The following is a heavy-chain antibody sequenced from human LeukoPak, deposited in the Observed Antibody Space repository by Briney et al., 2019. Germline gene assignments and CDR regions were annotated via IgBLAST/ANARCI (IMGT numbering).Heavy chain of an antibody. CDR1: GYTFTSYY. CDR3: ASLHWDIVVVPAAITKGTVDY. J-gene: IGHJ4*02. Sequence: ASVKVSCKASGYTFTSYYMHWVQQAPGQGLEWMGIINPSGGSTSYAHKFQGRVTMTRDTSTSTVYMELSSLRSEDTAVYYCASLHWDIVVVPAAITKGTVDYWGQGTLVTVSS. V-gene: IGHV1-46*03. CDR2: INPSGGST. D-gene: IGHD2-2*02.